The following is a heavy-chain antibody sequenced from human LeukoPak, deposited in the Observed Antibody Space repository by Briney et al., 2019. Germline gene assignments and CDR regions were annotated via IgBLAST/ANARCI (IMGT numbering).Heavy chain of an antibody. J-gene: IGHJ4*02. CDR3: AKDGGAAFDY. V-gene: IGHV3-23*01. CDR2: ISTTGGMT. D-gene: IGHD3-16*01. Sequence: GGSLGLSCAASGFTFSSYAMSWVRQAPGKGLEWVSAISTTGGMTYSAASVKGRFTISRDNSKNTVYLQMNSLRADDTALYYCAKDGGAAFDYWGQGTLVTVSS. CDR1: GFTFSSYA.